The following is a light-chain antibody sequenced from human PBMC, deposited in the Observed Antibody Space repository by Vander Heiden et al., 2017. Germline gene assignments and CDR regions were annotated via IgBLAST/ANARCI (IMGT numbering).Light chain of an antibody. CDR2: SHN. Sequence: QSVLTQPPSASGTPGQRVTISCSGGSSNSGSYTVNWSRQDPGTGPKLLIYSHNQRPSGVPDRFSGSKSGTSASLAISGLQAGDEAVYYCGTWDHSLNAWVFGGGTKLTVL. CDR1: SSNSGSYT. V-gene: IGLV1-44*01. CDR3: GTWDHSLNAWV. J-gene: IGLJ3*02.